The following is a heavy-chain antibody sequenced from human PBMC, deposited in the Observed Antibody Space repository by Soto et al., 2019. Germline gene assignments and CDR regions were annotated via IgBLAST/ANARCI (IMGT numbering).Heavy chain of an antibody. D-gene: IGHD7-27*01. J-gene: IGHJ4*02. CDR3: ARRWGYSFDY. Sequence: SETLSLTCTVSGGSISSYYWGWIRRPPWKGLEWIGSIYYSGSTYYNPSLKSRVTISVDTSKNQFSLKLSSVTAADTAVYYCARRWGYSFDYWGQGTLVTVS. CDR1: GGSISSYY. CDR2: IYYSGST. V-gene: IGHV4-39*01.